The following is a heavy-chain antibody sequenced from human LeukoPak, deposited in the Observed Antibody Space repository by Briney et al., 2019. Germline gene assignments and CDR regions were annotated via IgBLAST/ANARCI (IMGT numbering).Heavy chain of an antibody. CDR1: GFTFSSYG. Sequence: GGSLRLSCAASGFTFSSYGMHWVRQAPGKGLEWVAVIWYDGSNKYYVDSVKGRFTISRDNSKNTLYLQMNSLRAEDTAVYYCARDGSYYYDSSGYFDYWGQGTLVTVSS. D-gene: IGHD3-22*01. J-gene: IGHJ4*02. CDR2: IWYDGSNK. V-gene: IGHV3-33*01. CDR3: ARDGSYYYDSSGYFDY.